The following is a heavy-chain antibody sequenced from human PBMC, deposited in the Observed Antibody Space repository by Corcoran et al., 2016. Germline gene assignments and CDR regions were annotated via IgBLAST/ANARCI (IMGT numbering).Heavy chain of an antibody. J-gene: IGHJ2*01. D-gene: IGHD6-13*01. V-gene: IGHV4-59*01. CDR3: ARTGSSWPQGGYFYL. CDR2: IYYSGST. CDR1: GGSISSYY. Sequence: QSQESGPGLVKPSETLSLTCTVSGGSISSYYWSWIRQPPGKGLEWIGYIYYSGSTNYNPSLKSRVTISVDTSKNQFSLKLSSVTAADTAVYYCARTGSSWPQGGYFYLWGRGTLVTVSS.